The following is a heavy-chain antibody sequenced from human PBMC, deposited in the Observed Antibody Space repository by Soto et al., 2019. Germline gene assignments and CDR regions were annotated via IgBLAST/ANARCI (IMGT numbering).Heavy chain of an antibody. J-gene: IGHJ6*02. CDR1: GGSISSGGYY. CDR3: AREVRNYYYYGMDV. D-gene: IGHD1-1*01. V-gene: IGHV4-31*03. Sequence: SETLSLTCTVSGGSISSGGYYWSWIRQHPGKGLEWIGYIYYSGSTYYNPSLKSRVTISVDTSKNQFSLKLSSVTAADTAVYYCAREVRNYYYYGMDVWGQGTTVTVSS. CDR2: IYYSGST.